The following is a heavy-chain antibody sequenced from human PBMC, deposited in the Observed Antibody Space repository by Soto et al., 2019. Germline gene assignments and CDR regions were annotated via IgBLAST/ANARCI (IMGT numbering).Heavy chain of an antibody. CDR2: ISGSGGST. D-gene: IGHD6-13*01. Sequence: PGGSLRLSCAASGFTFSSYAMSWVRQAPGKGLEWVSAISGSGGSTYYADSVKGRFTISRDNSKNTLYLQMNSLRAEDTAVYYCAKAPQDSSSWYISLSPFDPWGQGTLVTVSS. J-gene: IGHJ5*02. CDR1: GFTFSSYA. CDR3: AKAPQDSSSWYISLSPFDP. V-gene: IGHV3-23*01.